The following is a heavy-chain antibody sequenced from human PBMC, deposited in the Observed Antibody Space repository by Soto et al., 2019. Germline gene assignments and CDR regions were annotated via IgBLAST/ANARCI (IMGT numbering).Heavy chain of an antibody. CDR3: ARIMPNGYYYDSSGYDDAFDI. D-gene: IGHD3-22*01. CDR2: ISAYNGNT. CDR1: GGTFSSYG. Sequence: ASVKVSCKASGGTFSSYGISWVRQAPGQGLEWMGWISAYNGNTNYAQKLQGRVTMTTDTSTSTAYMELRSLRSDDTAVYYCARIMPNGYYYDSSGYDDAFDIWGQGTMVTVSS. V-gene: IGHV1-18*04. J-gene: IGHJ3*02.